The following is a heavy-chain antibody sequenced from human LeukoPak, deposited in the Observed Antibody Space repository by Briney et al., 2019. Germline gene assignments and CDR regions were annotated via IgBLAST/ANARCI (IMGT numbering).Heavy chain of an antibody. CDR2: IYYSGST. V-gene: IGHV4-39*07. CDR1: GGSISSSSYY. D-gene: IGHD1-1*01. Sequence: SETLSLTCTVSGGSISSSSYYWGWIRQPPGKGLEWIGSIYYSGSTYYNPSLKSRVTISVDTSKNQFSLKLSSVTAADTAVYYCAAGLYNWNDVPYFDYWGQGTLVTVSS. J-gene: IGHJ4*02. CDR3: AAGLYNWNDVPYFDY.